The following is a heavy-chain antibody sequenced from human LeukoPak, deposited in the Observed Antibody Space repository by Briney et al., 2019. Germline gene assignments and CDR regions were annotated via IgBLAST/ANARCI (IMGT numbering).Heavy chain of an antibody. CDR3: ARLTAYFDL. CDR1: GASISSGGYY. Sequence: PSQTLSLTCTVSGASISSGGYYWSWIRQPPGKGLEWIGYIYYSGSTNYNPSLKSRVTMSVDTSKNQFSLKVTSVTAADTAVYYCARLTAYFDLWGRGTLVTVSS. V-gene: IGHV4-61*08. CDR2: IYYSGST. J-gene: IGHJ2*01.